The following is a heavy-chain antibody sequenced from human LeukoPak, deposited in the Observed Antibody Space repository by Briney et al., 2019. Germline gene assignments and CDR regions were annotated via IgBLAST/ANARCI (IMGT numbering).Heavy chain of an antibody. D-gene: IGHD3-22*01. CDR2: IYSAKTT. CDR3: AREVFKSSPQYDSQ. Sequence: PSETLSLTCTVSGASIGRSYWSWIRQFPGKELQWIGYIYSAKTTIYNPSLNSRATISADTSNNRVSLHLTSVTAADTAVYFCAREVFKSSPQYDSQWGQGTLVTVTS. CDR1: GASIGRSY. V-gene: IGHV4-4*08. J-gene: IGHJ1*01.